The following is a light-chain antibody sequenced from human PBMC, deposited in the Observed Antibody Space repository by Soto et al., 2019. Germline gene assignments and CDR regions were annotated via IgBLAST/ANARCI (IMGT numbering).Light chain of an antibody. V-gene: IGLV2-14*01. Sequence: QSALTQPASVSGSPGQSVAISCTGTSSDVGAYNYVSWYQQHPGKAPKLLLSEVSNRPSGVSDRFSGSKSGNTASLTISGLQAEDEADYYCSSLTTSFTYGCGTGTKVPVL. CDR2: EVS. CDR1: SSDVGAYNY. CDR3: SSLTTSFTYG. J-gene: IGLJ1*01.